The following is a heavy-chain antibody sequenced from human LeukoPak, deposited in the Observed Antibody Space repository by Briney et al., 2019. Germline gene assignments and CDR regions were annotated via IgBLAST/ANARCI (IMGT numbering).Heavy chain of an antibody. J-gene: IGHJ4*02. CDR3: VSSLLDWVFDY. CDR1: GFTFSSYW. Sequence: GGSLRLSCAASGFTFSSYWMSWVRQARGKGVEWVANIKQDGSEKYYVDSVKGGFTISRDNAKNPLYLQMNSLRAEDTAVYYCVSSLLDWVFDYWGQGTLVTVSS. D-gene: IGHD2-21*01. CDR2: IKQDGSEK. V-gene: IGHV3-7*01.